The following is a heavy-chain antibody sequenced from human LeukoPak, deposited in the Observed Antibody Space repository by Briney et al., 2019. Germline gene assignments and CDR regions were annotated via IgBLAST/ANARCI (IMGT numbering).Heavy chain of an antibody. CDR1: GFTFSSYW. V-gene: IGHV3-30*02. J-gene: IGHJ4*02. Sequence: GGSLRLSCAASGFTFSSYWIHWVRQAPGKGLEWVAFIRYDGSNKYYADSVKGRFTISRDNSKNTLYLQMNSLRAEDTAVYYCAKDLPISGFPFDYWGQGTLVTVSS. CDR3: AKDLPISGFPFDY. D-gene: IGHD5-12*01. CDR2: IRYDGSNK.